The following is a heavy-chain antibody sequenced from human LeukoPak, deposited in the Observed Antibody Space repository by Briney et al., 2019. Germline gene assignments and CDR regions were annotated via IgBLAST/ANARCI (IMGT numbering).Heavy chain of an antibody. CDR3: ARDTLSAVAGGDDAFDI. Sequence: GGSLRLSCAASGFTFSSYSMNWVRQAPGKGLEWVSSISSSSSYIYYADSVKGRFTISRDNAKNSLYLQMNSLRAEDTAVYYCARDTLSAVAGGDDAFDIWGQGTMVTVSS. J-gene: IGHJ3*02. D-gene: IGHD6-19*01. CDR1: GFTFSSYS. CDR2: ISSSSSYI. V-gene: IGHV3-21*01.